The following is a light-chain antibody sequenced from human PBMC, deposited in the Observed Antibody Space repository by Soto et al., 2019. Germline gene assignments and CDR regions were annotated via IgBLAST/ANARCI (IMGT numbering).Light chain of an antibody. CDR2: SAS. CDR1: QSVSSK. CDR3: QQYYDWPIT. J-gene: IGKJ5*01. Sequence: EIVLTQSPATLSLSPGQRATLSCRASQSVSSKLAWYQQRPGQAPRLLIYSASTRATGIPARFSGSGSGTEFTLTISSLQSEDFAVYYCQQYYDWPITFGQGTRLEIK. V-gene: IGKV3-15*01.